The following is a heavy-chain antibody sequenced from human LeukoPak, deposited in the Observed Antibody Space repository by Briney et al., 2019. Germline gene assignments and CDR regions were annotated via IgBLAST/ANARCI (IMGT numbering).Heavy chain of an antibody. CDR2: INPNSGGT. CDR1: GYTFTGYY. J-gene: IGHJ4*02. V-gene: IGHV1-8*02. Sequence: ASVKVSCKASGYTFTGYYMHWVRQAPGQGLEWMGWINPNSGGTGYAQKFQGRVTMTRNTSISTAYMELSSLRSEDTAVYYCARGLLWGSYRSVDYWGQGTLVTVSS. D-gene: IGHD3-16*02. CDR3: ARGLLWGSYRSVDY.